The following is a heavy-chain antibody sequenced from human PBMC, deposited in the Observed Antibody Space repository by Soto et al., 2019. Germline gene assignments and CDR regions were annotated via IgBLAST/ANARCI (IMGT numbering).Heavy chain of an antibody. CDR1: GYALTELS. CDR3: ATVLVAVWQQLDYFDY. V-gene: IGHV1-24*01. D-gene: IGHD2-8*02. Sequence: GASVKVSCKVSGYALTELSMHWVRQAPGKGLEWMGGFDPEDGETIYAQKFQGRVTMTEDTSTDTAYMELSSLRSEDTAVYYCATVLVAVWQQLDYFDYWGQGPLVTVSS. CDR2: FDPEDGET. J-gene: IGHJ4*02.